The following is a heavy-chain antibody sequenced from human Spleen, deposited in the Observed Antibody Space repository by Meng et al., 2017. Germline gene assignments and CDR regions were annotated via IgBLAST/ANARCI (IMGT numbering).Heavy chain of an antibody. CDR2: INHSGST. Sequence: QVQLQQWGAGLLKPSETLSLTCVVSGGSFSDYYWSWIRQPPGKGLEWIGEINHSGSTNYNPSLESRATISVDTSQNNLSLKLSSVTAADTAVYFCARGASYSVDYWGQGTLVTVSS. CDR3: ARGASYSVDY. J-gene: IGHJ4*02. D-gene: IGHD2-21*01. CDR1: GGSFSDYY. V-gene: IGHV4-34*01.